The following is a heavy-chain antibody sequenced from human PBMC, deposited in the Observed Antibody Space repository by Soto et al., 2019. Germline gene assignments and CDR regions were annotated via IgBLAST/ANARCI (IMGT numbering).Heavy chain of an antibody. CDR2: ISYDGSNK. Sequence: GGSLRLSCAASGVTFSSYGMHWVRQAPGKGLEWVAVISYDGSNKYYADSVKGRFTISRDNSKNTLYLQMSSLRAEDTAVYYCAKDQGFGVVIATPGGFDTWGQGTVVTVAS. D-gene: IGHD3-3*01. V-gene: IGHV3-30*18. CDR1: GVTFSSYG. CDR3: AKDQGFGVVIATPGGFDT. J-gene: IGHJ5*02.